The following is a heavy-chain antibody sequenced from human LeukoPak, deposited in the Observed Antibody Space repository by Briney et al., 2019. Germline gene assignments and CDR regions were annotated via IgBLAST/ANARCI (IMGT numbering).Heavy chain of an antibody. Sequence: SETLSLTCGVYGGSVSGYYWSWIRQPPGKGLEWIGEINHSGSTNYNPSLKSRVTISVDTSKNQFSLKLSSVTAADTAVYYCARGRQSSSLLFDYWGQGTLVTVSS. CDR3: ARGRQSSSLLFDY. J-gene: IGHJ4*02. CDR1: GGSVSGYY. CDR2: INHSGST. D-gene: IGHD6-6*01. V-gene: IGHV4-34*01.